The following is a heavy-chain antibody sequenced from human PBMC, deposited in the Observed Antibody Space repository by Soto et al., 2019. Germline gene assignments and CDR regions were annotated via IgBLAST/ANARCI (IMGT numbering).Heavy chain of an antibody. Sequence: GESLKISCKGSGYSFTSYWIGWVRQMPGKGLEWMGIICPGDSDTRYSPSFQGQVTISADKSISTAYLQWSSLKASETAMYYCARNASPDSNWFHPWGQANLVTVSS. CDR3: ARNASPDSNWFHP. D-gene: IGHD3-22*01. V-gene: IGHV5-51*01. CDR2: ICPGDSDT. CDR1: GYSFTSYW. J-gene: IGHJ5*02.